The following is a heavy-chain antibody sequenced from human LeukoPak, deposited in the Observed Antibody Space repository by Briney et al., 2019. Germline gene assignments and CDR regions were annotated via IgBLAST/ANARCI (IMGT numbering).Heavy chain of an antibody. D-gene: IGHD3-9*01. CDR1: GFTFSSYS. CDR3: ARLYVLRYFDWSADSFDI. CDR2: ISSSSSYI. Sequence: GSLRLSCAASGFTFSSYSMNWVRQAPGKGLEWVSSISSSSSYIYYADSVKGRFTISRDNAKNSLYLQMNSLRAEDTAVYFCARLYVLRYFDWSADSFDIWGQGTMVTVSS. J-gene: IGHJ3*02. V-gene: IGHV3-21*01.